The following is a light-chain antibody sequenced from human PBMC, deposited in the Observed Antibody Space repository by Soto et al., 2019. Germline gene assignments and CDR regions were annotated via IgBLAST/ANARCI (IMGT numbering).Light chain of an antibody. CDR3: QQYNNWPPLT. J-gene: IGKJ4*02. CDR1: QSVSSD. CDR2: GAS. Sequence: EIVMTQSPATLSVSPGERATLSCRASQSVSSDLAWYQQNPGQAPRLLICGASTRATGIPARFSGSGSGTEFTLTISSLQSEDFAVYYCQQYNNWPPLTFGGGTKVEIK. V-gene: IGKV3-15*01.